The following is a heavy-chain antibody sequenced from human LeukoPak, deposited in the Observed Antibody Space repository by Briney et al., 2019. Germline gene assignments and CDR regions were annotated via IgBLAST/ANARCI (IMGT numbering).Heavy chain of an antibody. V-gene: IGHV3-23*01. J-gene: IGHJ4*02. D-gene: IGHD2-2*01. CDR3: TKERVTSDGEPFDS. CDR2: ISDSGGRT. CDR1: GFTFSSYA. Sequence: HPGGSLRLSCAASGFTFSSYAMDWVRQAPGMGLEWVSYISDSGGRTYYADSVKGRFTISRDNSKNTLYLQLNSLGAEDTAVYYCTKERVTSDGEPFDSWGPGTLVTVSS.